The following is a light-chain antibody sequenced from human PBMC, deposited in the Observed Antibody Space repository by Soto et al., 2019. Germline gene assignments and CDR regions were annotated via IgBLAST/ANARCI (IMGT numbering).Light chain of an antibody. CDR1: QSVSSSY. CDR3: QQYGSSPPST. J-gene: IGKJ1*01. Sequence: EIVLTHSPGTLSLSPGERATLYCRASQSVSSSYLAWYQQKPGQAPRLLIYGASSRATGIPDRFSGSGSGTDFTLTISRLEPEDFAVYYCQQYGSSPPSTFGQGTKVEFK. V-gene: IGKV3-20*01. CDR2: GAS.